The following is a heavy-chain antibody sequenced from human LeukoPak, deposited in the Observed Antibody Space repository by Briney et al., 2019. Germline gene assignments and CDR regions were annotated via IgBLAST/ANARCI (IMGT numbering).Heavy chain of an antibody. V-gene: IGHV1-46*01. CDR3: ARGGEYCSGGSCYSYPYYYYYMDV. D-gene: IGHD2-15*01. CDR1: GYTFTSYY. J-gene: IGHJ6*03. CDR2: INPSGGST. Sequence: GASVKVSCKASGYTFTSYYMHWVRQAPGQGLEWMGIINPSGGSTSYAQKFQGRVTMTRDMSTSTVYMELSSLRSEDTAVYYCARGGEYCSGGSCYSYPYYYYYMDVWGKGTTVTVSS.